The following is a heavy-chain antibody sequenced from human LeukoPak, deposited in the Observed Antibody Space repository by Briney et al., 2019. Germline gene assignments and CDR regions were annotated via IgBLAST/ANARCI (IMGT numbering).Heavy chain of an antibody. D-gene: IGHD3-10*01. CDR3: ARVRPTMVRDPDALDI. V-gene: IGHV4-4*07. CDR1: GGSISNYD. CDR2: VYDSGKT. J-gene: IGHJ3*02. Sequence: PSETLSLTCTVSGGSISNYDWSWIRQSAGKGLEWIGRVYDSGKTNYNPSLRVRVAMSIDTSKNQLSLKMTYLTAADTAVYYCARVRPTMVRDPDALDIWGQGTMVTVSS.